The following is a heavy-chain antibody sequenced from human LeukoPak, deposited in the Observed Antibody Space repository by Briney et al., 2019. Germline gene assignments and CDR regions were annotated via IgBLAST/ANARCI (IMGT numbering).Heavy chain of an antibody. CDR2: TSYSGST. CDR3: ARRDRSGHDFGYFDH. J-gene: IGHJ4*02. D-gene: IGHD5-12*01. Sequence: SETLSLTCAVSGFSINSRSSFWGWIRQPPGKGLEWIGSTSYSGSTYYNPSLKSRVTISVETSITQFSLKLSSVTAADTAVFYCARRDRSGHDFGYFDHWGQGILVTVSS. V-gene: IGHV4-39*01. CDR1: GFSINSRSSF.